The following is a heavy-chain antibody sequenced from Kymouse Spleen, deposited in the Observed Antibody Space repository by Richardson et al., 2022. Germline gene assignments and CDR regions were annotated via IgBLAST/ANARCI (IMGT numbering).Heavy chain of an antibody. CDR2: IWYDGSNK. V-gene: IGHV3-33*01. D-gene: IGHD3-22*01. Sequence: QVQLVESGGGVVQPGRSLRLSCAASGFTFSSYGMHWVRQAPGKGLEWVAVIWYDGSNKYYADSVKGRFTISRDNSKNTLYLQMNSLRAEDTAVYYCARWDYYDSSGHYYYYGMDVWGQGTTVTVSS. CDR1: GFTFSSYG. CDR3: ARWDYYDSSGHYYYYGMDV. J-gene: IGHJ6*02.